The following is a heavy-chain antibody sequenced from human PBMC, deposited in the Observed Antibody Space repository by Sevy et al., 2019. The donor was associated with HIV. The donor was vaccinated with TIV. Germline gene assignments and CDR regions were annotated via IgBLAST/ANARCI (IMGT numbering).Heavy chain of an antibody. V-gene: IGHV3-30-3*01. D-gene: IGHD3-22*01. CDR3: ATDDRDNSGYHFTY. CDR2: TSYDGGSN. J-gene: IGHJ4*02. CDR1: GFTFSNFA. Sequence: GGSLRLSCAASGFTFSNFAMHWVRQAPGKGLEWVAITSYDGGSNYYADSVKGRFTISRDNSKHTLYLQMNSLTVEDTAVYYCATDDRDNSGYHFTYWGQGTLVTVSS.